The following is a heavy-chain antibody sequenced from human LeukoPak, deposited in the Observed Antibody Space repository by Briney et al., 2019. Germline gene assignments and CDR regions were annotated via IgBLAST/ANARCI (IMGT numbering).Heavy chain of an antibody. V-gene: IGHV1-2*02. Sequence: GASVKVSCKASGYTFTGYYMHWVRQAPGQGLEWMGWINPNSGGTNYAQKFQARVTMTRDTSISTAYMELSRLRSGDTAVYYCARDFCTNGVCYEFDYWGQGTLVTVSS. CDR3: ARDFCTNGVCYEFDY. D-gene: IGHD2-8*01. J-gene: IGHJ4*02. CDR2: INPNSGGT. CDR1: GYTFTGYY.